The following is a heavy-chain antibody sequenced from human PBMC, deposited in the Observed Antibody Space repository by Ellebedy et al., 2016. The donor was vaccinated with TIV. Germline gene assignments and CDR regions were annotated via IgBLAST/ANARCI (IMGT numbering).Heavy chain of an antibody. D-gene: IGHD2-2*01. Sequence: GESLKISCAASGFTFSDYYMSWVRQAPGKGLEWVANIKQDGSEKYYVDSVKGRFTISRDNAKNSLYLQMNSLRAEDTAVYYCARIVGRVPYDAFDIWGQGTMVTVSS. V-gene: IGHV3-7*01. CDR3: ARIVGRVPYDAFDI. CDR2: IKQDGSEK. CDR1: GFTFSDYY. J-gene: IGHJ3*02.